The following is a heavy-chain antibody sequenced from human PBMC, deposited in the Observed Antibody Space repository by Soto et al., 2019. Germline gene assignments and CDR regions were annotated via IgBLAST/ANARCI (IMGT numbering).Heavy chain of an antibody. CDR2: IKQDGSEK. CDR3: ARVYSSLDYGIDY. J-gene: IGHJ4*02. Sequence: GGSLRLSCVVSGFTFSSYWMNWVRQAPGKGLEWVANIKQDGSEKYYVDSAKGRFTISRDNAKNSLYLQMNSLSAEDTAIYYCARVYSSLDYGIDYWGQGTLVTVSS. CDR1: GFTFSSYW. V-gene: IGHV3-7*04. D-gene: IGHD6-6*01.